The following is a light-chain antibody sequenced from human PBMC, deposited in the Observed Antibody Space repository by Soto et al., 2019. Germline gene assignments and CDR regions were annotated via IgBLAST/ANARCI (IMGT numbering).Light chain of an antibody. V-gene: IGLV1-51*01. CDR2: DNN. Sequence: QSVLTQPPSVSAAPGQKVAISCSGSSSNIGTYYVSWYQHVPGAAPKLLIYDNNERPSGIPDRFSGSKSGTSATLGITGLQTEDEADYHCGTWDSSLSAVVFGGGTKVTVL. CDR3: GTWDSSLSAVV. J-gene: IGLJ2*01. CDR1: SSNIGTYY.